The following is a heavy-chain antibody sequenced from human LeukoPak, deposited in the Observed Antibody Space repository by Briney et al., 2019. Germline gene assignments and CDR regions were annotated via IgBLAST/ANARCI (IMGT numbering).Heavy chain of an antibody. CDR1: GFTFSSYS. D-gene: IGHD3-10*01. J-gene: IGHJ3*02. CDR2: ISSSSSYI. Sequence: PGGSLRLSCAASGFTFSSYSMNWVRQAPGKGLEWVSSISSSSSYIYYADSVKGRFTISRDNAKNSLYLQMNSLRAEDTAVYYCARDTSRGDDAFDIWGQGTMVTVSP. CDR3: ARDTSRGDDAFDI. V-gene: IGHV3-21*01.